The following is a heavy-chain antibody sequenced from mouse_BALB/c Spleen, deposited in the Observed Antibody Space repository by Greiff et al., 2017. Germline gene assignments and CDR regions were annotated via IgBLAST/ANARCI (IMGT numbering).Heavy chain of an antibody. Sequence: EVHLVESGGGLVKPGGSLKLSCAASGFTFSSYAMSWVRQTPEKRLEWVASISSGGSTYYPDSVKGRFTISRDNARNILYLQMSSLRSEDTAMYYCAREGYGSPNYFDYWGQGTTLTVSS. V-gene: IGHV5-6-5*01. CDR1: GFTFSSYA. D-gene: IGHD1-1*01. J-gene: IGHJ2*01. CDR3: AREGYGSPNYFDY. CDR2: ISSGGST.